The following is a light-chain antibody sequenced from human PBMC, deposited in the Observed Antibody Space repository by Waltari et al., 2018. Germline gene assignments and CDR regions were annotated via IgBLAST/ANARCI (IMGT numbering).Light chain of an antibody. CDR3: QVWDINSDHIWV. CDR1: NIGSKS. CDR2: DDK. V-gene: IGLV3-21*02. J-gene: IGLJ3*02. Sequence: SYVVTQPPSMSAAPGQTARITCGGRNIGSKSVHWYQQRPSQAPVLVVYDDKDRPSGIPARFSGSNSGNTATLTISRVEAGDEADYYCQVWDINSDHIWVFGGGTKLTVL.